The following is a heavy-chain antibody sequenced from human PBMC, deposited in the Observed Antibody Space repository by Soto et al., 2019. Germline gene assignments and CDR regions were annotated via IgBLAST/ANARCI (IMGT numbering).Heavy chain of an antibody. CDR2: ISGRAGRT. D-gene: IGHD3-22*01. CDR1: GFTFSSYA. CDR3: AKWDSSGYFPFDY. V-gene: IGHV3-23*01. J-gene: IGHJ4*02. Sequence: GGSLRLSCAASGFTFSSYAMSWVRQAPGKGLEWVSTISGRAGRTYYGDSVKGRFTISRDNSKNTLYLQMNSLRAEDTAVYYCAKWDSSGYFPFDYWGQGTLVTVSS.